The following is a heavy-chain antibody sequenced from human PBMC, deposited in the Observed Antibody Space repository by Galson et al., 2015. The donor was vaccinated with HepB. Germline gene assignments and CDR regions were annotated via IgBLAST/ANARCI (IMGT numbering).Heavy chain of an antibody. Sequence: SETLSLTCTVSGGSISNHYWSWIRQPPGKGLEWIGYMYYSGSTNYNPSLKSRVTISVDTSKNHFSLKLTSVTAADTAVYYCARSYYYDSSAYWCYHMDVWGQGTTVTVSS. D-gene: IGHD3-22*01. CDR3: ARSYYYDSSAYWCYHMDV. V-gene: IGHV4-59*08. CDR1: GGSISNHY. J-gene: IGHJ6*02. CDR2: MYYSGST.